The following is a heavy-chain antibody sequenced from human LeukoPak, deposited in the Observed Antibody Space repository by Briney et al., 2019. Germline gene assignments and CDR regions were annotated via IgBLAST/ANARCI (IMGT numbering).Heavy chain of an antibody. D-gene: IGHD6-13*01. CDR2: ISDSGSTI. Sequence: PGGSLRLSCAASGFRFSDYYMSWIRQAPGKGLECISYISDSGSTIYYADSVKGRFTISRDNAKNSLYLQMNSLRAEDTAVYYCANFIAAAEDDYWGQGTLVTLSS. CDR3: ANFIAAAEDDY. CDR1: GFRFSDYY. J-gene: IGHJ4*02. V-gene: IGHV3-11*01.